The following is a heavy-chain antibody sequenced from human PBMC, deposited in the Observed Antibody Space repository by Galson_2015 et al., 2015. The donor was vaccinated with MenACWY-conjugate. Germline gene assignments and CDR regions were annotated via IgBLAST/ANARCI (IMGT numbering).Heavy chain of an antibody. D-gene: IGHD3-22*01. V-gene: IGHV1-18*01. CDR3: ARGYRMVILRSFNDFGY. Sequence: QSGAEVKKPGASVKVSCKASGYTFTSYGISWVRQAPGQGLEWMGWISAYNVNTTYAQKLQGRVTMTTDTSTRIAYMELRSLGSADTAVDVCARGYRMVILRSFNDFGYLGQGALVTVSS. J-gene: IGHJ4*02. CDR1: GYTFTSYG. CDR2: ISAYNVNT.